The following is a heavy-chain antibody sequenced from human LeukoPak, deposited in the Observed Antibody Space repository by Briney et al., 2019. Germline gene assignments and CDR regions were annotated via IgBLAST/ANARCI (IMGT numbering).Heavy chain of an antibody. CDR2: TKQDGSEK. CDR3: ARVFYQDSGTSYRHLDY. CDR1: GFTFSNYC. Sequence: TGGSPRLSCAASGFTFSNYCMTWVRQGPGKGLEWVASTKQDGSEKYFLDSVKGRFTISRDNAESSLYLQMNSLRAEDTAVYYCARVFYQDSGTSYRHLDYWGQGTLVTVSS. D-gene: IGHD2/OR15-2a*01. V-gene: IGHV3-7*01. J-gene: IGHJ4*02.